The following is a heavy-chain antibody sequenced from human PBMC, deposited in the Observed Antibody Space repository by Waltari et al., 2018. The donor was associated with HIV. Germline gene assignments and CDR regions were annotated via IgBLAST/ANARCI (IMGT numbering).Heavy chain of an antibody. CDR2: ISSSGSTI. D-gene: IGHD1-26*01. Sequence: EVQVVESGGGLVQPGGSLRLSCAASGFTLRPYEMNWVRQAPGKGLEWVSYISSSGSTIYYADSVKGRFTISRDNAKNSLYLQMNSLRAEDTAVYFCARDGSSYYGLDYWGRGTLVTVSS. V-gene: IGHV3-48*03. CDR1: GFTLRPYE. CDR3: ARDGSSYYGLDY. J-gene: IGHJ4*02.